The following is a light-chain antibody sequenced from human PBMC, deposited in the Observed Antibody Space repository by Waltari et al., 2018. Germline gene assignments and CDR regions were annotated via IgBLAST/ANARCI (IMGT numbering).Light chain of an antibody. Sequence: DIQMTQSPSTLSASVGYRVTITSRARKRLSNWLAWYQQKPGKAPKVLIYKASTLESGVPSRFSGSGSGTEFTLTISSLQPDDFATYYYQQYRNLWTFGQGTKVEIK. V-gene: IGKV1-5*03. CDR1: KRLSNW. CDR3: QQYRNLWT. CDR2: KAS. J-gene: IGKJ1*01.